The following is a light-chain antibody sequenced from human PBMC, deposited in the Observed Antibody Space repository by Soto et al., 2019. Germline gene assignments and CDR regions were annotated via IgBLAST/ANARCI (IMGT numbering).Light chain of an antibody. Sequence: DIVMTQSPECLAVSLGERATFHCRSCQNILYGSDNKNYLAWYQQKPGQPPILLISWASTREPGVPDRFSGSGSGTEFTLTISSLQPEDVAVYYCQQYYSAPLTFGGGTRVEIK. CDR2: WAS. CDR3: QQYYSAPLT. CDR1: QNILYGSDNKNY. V-gene: IGKV4-1*01. J-gene: IGKJ4*01.